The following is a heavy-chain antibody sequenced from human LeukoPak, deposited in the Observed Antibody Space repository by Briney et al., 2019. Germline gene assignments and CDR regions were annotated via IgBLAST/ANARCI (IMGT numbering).Heavy chain of an antibody. CDR2: ISSSGSTI. D-gene: IGHD2-15*01. Sequence: PGGSLRLSCAASGFTFSSYEMNWVRQAPGKGLEGVSYISSSGSTIYYADSVKGRFTISRDNAKNSLYLQMKSLRAEDTAVYYCARVYCSGGSCWDYWGQGTLVTVSS. CDR3: ARVYCSGGSCWDY. J-gene: IGHJ4*02. CDR1: GFTFSSYE. V-gene: IGHV3-48*03.